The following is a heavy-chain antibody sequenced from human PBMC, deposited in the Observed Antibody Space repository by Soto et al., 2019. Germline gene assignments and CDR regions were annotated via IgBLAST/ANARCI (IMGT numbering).Heavy chain of an antibody. V-gene: IGHV1-2*02. CDR3: GRGRSGQIVVFY. Sequence: ASVKVSCKASGYTFTGHYIHWVRQAPEQGPEWMGEIGPESGATRYAQKFQGRVTMTRDTSITTVYMELNNLSPDDTAVYYCGRGRSGQIVVFYWGQGTPVTV. CDR1: GYTFTGHY. J-gene: IGHJ4*02. CDR2: IGPESGAT. D-gene: IGHD1-26*01.